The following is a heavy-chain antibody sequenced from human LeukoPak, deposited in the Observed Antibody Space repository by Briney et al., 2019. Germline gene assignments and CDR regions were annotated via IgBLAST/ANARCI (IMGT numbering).Heavy chain of an antibody. J-gene: IGHJ6*03. CDR3: TRAPSDSSGYSSYYYYMDV. CDR1: SNSFGDYY. Sequence: SETLSLTCTVSSNSFGDYYWSWIRQPAGKGLEWIGRIYTSGSTTYNPSLKSRVTMSVDTSKSQFSLNLMSVTAADTAVYYCTRAPSDSSGYSSYYYYMDVWGKGTTVTVSS. V-gene: IGHV4-4*07. D-gene: IGHD3-22*01. CDR2: IYTSGST.